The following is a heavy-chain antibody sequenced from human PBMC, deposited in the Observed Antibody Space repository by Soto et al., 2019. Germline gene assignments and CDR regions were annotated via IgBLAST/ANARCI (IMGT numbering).Heavy chain of an antibody. CDR3: ARYQIAAAGSPFDF. D-gene: IGHD6-13*01. CDR2: INSDGSST. CDR1: GFTFSSYW. J-gene: IGHJ4*02. V-gene: IGHV3-74*01. Sequence: HPGGSLRLSCAASGFTFSSYWMHWVRQAPGKGLVWVSRINSDGSSTSYADSVKGRFTISRDNAKNTLYLQMNSLRAEDTAVFYCARYQIAAAGSPFDFWGQGTLVTVSS.